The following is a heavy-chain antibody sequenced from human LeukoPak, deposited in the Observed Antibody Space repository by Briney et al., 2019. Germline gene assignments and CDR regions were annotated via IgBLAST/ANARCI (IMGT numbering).Heavy chain of an antibody. CDR3: AKSDYCGASDY. V-gene: IGHV4-59*01. CDR1: AGPISLYNTYY. J-gene: IGHJ4*02. Sequence: PSETLSLPCTLSAGPISLYNTYYWNWIRQSPGKGLEWIGYIYYNGSTSYNPSLKSRVTISVDTFRNQFSLKLTSVTAADTAIYYCAKSDYCGASDYWGQGTLVTVSS. D-gene: IGHD3-10*01. CDR2: IYYNGST.